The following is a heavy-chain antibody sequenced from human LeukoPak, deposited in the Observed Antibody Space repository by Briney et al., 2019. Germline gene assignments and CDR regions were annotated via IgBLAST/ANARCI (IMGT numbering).Heavy chain of an antibody. CDR3: ASHHLADQEYYFDY. D-gene: IGHD2-2*01. CDR1: GGSISSGDYY. CDR2: IYYSGGT. Sequence: PSETLSLTCTVSGGSISSGDYYWSWIRQPPGKGLEWIGYIYYSGGTYYNPSLKSRVTISVDTSKNQFSLKLSSVTAADTAVYYCASHHLADQEYYFDYWGQGTLVTVSS. J-gene: IGHJ4*02. V-gene: IGHV4-30-4*01.